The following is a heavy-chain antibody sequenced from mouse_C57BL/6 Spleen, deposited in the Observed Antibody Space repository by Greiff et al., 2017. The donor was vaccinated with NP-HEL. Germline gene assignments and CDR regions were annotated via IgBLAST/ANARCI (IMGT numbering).Heavy chain of an antibody. CDR2: IHPNSGST. J-gene: IGHJ3*01. D-gene: IGHD1-1*01. CDR3: ASYYYGSSYGFAY. Sequence: QVQLKQPGAELVKPGASVKLSCKASGYTFTSYWMHWVKQRPGQGLEWIGMIHPNSGSTNYNEKFKSKATLTVDKSSSTAYMQLSSLTSEDSAVYYCASYYYGSSYGFAYWGQGTLVTVSA. CDR1: GYTFTSYW. V-gene: IGHV1-64*01.